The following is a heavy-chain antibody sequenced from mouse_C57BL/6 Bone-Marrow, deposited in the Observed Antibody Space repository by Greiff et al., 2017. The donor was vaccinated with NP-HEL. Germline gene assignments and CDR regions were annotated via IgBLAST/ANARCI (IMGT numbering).Heavy chain of an antibody. Sequence: LQESGPELVKPGASVKLSCKASGYTFTSYDINWVKQRPGQGLEWIGWIYPRDGSTKNNEKFKGTATLTVDTSSRTAYMERHSLTAEDSAVYFCARYGSDPQNYWGQGTTLTVSS. D-gene: IGHD1-1*01. CDR1: GYTFTSYD. V-gene: IGHV1-85*01. CDR3: ARYGSDPQNY. CDR2: IYPRDGST. J-gene: IGHJ2*01.